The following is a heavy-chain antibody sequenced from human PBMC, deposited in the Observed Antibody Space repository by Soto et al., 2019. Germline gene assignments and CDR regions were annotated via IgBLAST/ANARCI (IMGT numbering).Heavy chain of an antibody. V-gene: IGHV3-30*18. CDR2: ISYDGSSK. Sequence: QVPLVESGGGGLQPGRSLRLARAAAGFTFSTYVMQWVRQAPGKGLEWVPVISYDGSSKFYADSEGRFTISRDNSKNTQYLQMNSLSAEDKAVSYCTNVRRQQPPLDWGQGTMVTVSS. CDR3: TNVRRQQPPLD. D-gene: IGHD6-13*01. J-gene: IGHJ4*02. CDR1: GFTFSTYV.